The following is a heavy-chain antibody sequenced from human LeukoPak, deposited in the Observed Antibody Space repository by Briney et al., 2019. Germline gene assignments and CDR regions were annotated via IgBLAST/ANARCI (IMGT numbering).Heavy chain of an antibody. CDR3: ARAATSSSSSYWFDP. Sequence: GGSLRLSCAASGFTFSSYSMNWVRQAPGKGLEWVSAISGSGGSTYYADSVKGRFTISRDNSKNTLYLQMNSLRAEDTAVYYCARAATSSSSSYWFDPWGQGTLVTVSS. V-gene: IGHV3-23*01. CDR1: GFTFSSYS. J-gene: IGHJ5*02. CDR2: ISGSGGST. D-gene: IGHD6-6*01.